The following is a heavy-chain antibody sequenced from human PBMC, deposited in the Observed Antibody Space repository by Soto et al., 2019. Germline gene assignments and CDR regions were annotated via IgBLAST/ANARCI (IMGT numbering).Heavy chain of an antibody. CDR1: GFTFSSYG. V-gene: IGHV3-30*18. CDR2: ISYDGSNK. Sequence: QVQLVESGGGVVQPGRSLRLSCAASGFTFSSYGMHWVRQAPGKGLEWVAVISYDGSNKYYADSVKGRFTISRDNSKNTLYLQMNSLRAEDTAVYYCAKDGSGYCSGGSCFLLSDPWGQGTLVTVSS. CDR3: AKDGSGYCSGGSCFLLSDP. D-gene: IGHD2-15*01. J-gene: IGHJ5*02.